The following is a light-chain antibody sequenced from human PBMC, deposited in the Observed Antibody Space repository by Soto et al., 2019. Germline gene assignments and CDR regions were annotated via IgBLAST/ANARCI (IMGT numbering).Light chain of an antibody. J-gene: IGKJ4*01. Sequence: DIQMTQSPSSVSASVGDRVTITCRASQGISSWLAWYQLKPGTAPKLLISAASSLQSGVPSRFSGSGSGTDFTLTISSLQPEDFATYYCQQANSLPPTFGGGTKWISN. CDR2: AAS. CDR1: QGISSW. V-gene: IGKV1-12*01. CDR3: QQANSLPPT.